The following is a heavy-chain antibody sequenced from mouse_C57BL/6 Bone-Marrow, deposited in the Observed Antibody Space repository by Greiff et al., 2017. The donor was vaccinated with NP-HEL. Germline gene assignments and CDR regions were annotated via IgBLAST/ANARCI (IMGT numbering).Heavy chain of an antibody. J-gene: IGHJ3*01. V-gene: IGHV5-17*01. D-gene: IGHD2-3*01. CDR1: GFTFSDYG. CDR2: ISSGSSTI. CDR3: ARPRWLLPFAY. Sequence: EVQRVESGGGLVKPGGSLKLSCAASGFTFSDYGMHWVRQAPEKGLEWVAYISSGSSTIYYADTVKGRFTISRDNAKNTLFLQMTSLRSEDTAMYYCARPRWLLPFAYWGQGTLVTVSA.